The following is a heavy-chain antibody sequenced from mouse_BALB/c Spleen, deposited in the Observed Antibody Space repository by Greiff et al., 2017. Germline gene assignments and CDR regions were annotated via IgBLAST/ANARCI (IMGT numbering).Heavy chain of an antibody. Sequence: QVQLQQSGAELVRPGASVTLSCKASGYTFTDYEMHWVKQTPVHGLEWIGAIDPETGGTAYNQKFKGKATLTADKSSSTAYMELRSLTSEDSAVYYCTRFTTADYWGQGTTLTVSS. CDR2: IDPETGGT. J-gene: IGHJ2*01. CDR3: TRFTTADY. V-gene: IGHV1-15*01. CDR1: GYTFTDYE. D-gene: IGHD1-2*01.